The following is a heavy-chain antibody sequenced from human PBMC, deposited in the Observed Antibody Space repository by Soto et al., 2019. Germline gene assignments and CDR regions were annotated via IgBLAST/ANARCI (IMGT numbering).Heavy chain of an antibody. CDR3: AREPRYSTGSHLHWAFDI. D-gene: IGHD6-25*01. CDR1: GYTFTGYY. Sequence: ASVKVSCKASGYTFTGYYMHWVRQAPGQGLEWMGWINPNSGGTNYAQKFQGWVTMTRDTSISTAYMELSRLRSDDTAVYYCAREPRYSTGSHLHWAFDIWGQGTMVTVSS. CDR2: INPNSGGT. V-gene: IGHV1-2*04. J-gene: IGHJ3*02.